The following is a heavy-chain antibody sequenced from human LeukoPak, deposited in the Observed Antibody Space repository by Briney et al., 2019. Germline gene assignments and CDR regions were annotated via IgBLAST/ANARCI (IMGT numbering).Heavy chain of an antibody. CDR2: IYYSGST. CDR3: ARAIPIKYSSHDYFDY. D-gene: IGHD6-6*01. V-gene: IGHV4-39*07. J-gene: IGHJ4*02. Sequence: SETLSLTCTVSGGSISSSSYYWGWIRQPPGKGLEWIGSIYYSGSTYYNPSLKSRVTISVDTSKNQFSLKLSSVTAADTAVYYCARAIPIKYSSHDYFDYWGQGTLVTVSS. CDR1: GGSISSSSYY.